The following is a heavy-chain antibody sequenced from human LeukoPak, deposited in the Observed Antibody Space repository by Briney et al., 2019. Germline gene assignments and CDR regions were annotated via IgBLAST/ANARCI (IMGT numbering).Heavy chain of an antibody. J-gene: IGHJ4*02. D-gene: IGHD4-17*01. Sequence: PGRSLRLSCAASGFSFRSYGMHWVRQAPGKGLEWVAVIWYEGSDEYYADSVKGRFTISRDNSKNTLYLQMNGPRAEDTAVYYCAKDTDGEHGLDYWGQGTLVTVSS. CDR3: AKDTDGEHGLDY. V-gene: IGHV3-33*06. CDR1: GFSFRSYG. CDR2: IWYEGSDE.